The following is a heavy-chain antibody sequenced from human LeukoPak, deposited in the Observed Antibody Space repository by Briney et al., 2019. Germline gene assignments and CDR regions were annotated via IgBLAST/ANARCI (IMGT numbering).Heavy chain of an antibody. Sequence: GGSLRLSCAASGFTFSSYGMHWVRQAPGKGLEWVAAIWYDGSNKYYADSVKGRFTISRDNSKNTLYLQMNSLRAEDTAVYYCARDGYYYDRVDYYLSYWGQGTLVTVSS. V-gene: IGHV3-33*01. CDR2: IWYDGSNK. CDR3: ARDGYYYDRVDYYLSY. CDR1: GFTFSSYG. D-gene: IGHD3-22*01. J-gene: IGHJ4*02.